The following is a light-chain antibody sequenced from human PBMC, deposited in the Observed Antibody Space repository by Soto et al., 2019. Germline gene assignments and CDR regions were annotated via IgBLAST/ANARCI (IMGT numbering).Light chain of an antibody. CDR2: DAS. Sequence: DIQMTQSPSSLSASVGDRVTITCRASQYISTYLNWYQQKPGKAPKLLIYDASGLQSEVPSRFSGSGSGRDFTLSISSLQPEDFATYYCQQSYTTPHTFGGGTKVDLK. J-gene: IGKJ4*01. V-gene: IGKV1-39*01. CDR3: QQSYTTPHT. CDR1: QYISTY.